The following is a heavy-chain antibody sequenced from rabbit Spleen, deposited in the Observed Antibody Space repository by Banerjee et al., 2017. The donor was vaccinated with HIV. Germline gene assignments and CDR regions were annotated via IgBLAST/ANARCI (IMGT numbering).Heavy chain of an antibody. V-gene: IGHV1S45*01. J-gene: IGHJ4*01. CDR1: GIAFSGYW. CDR3: ARDLDGVIGWNFGW. Sequence: QEQLEESGGGLVQPGASLTLTCKASGIAFSGYWICWVRQAPGKGLEWVACMTTGDGSTYYANWAKGRFTISRPSSTTVTLQMASLTAADTATYFCARDLDGVIGWNFGWWGPGTLVTVS. CDR2: MTTGDGST. D-gene: IGHD1-1*01.